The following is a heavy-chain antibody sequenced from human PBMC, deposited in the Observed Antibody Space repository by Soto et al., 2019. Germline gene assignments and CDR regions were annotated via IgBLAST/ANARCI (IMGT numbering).Heavy chain of an antibody. V-gene: IGHV3-30*18. CDR3: AKSWGWLTPLDY. Sequence: QVQLVESGGGVVQPGRSLRLSCAASGFTFSSYGMHWVRQAPGKGLEWVAVISYDGSNKYYADSVKGRFTISRDNSKNTLYLQMNSLRAEDTAVYYCAKSWGWLTPLDYWGQGTLVTVSS. D-gene: IGHD3-16*01. CDR2: ISYDGSNK. CDR1: GFTFSSYG. J-gene: IGHJ4*02.